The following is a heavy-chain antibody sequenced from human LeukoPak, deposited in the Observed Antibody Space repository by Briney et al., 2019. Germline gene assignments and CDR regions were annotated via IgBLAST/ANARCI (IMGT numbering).Heavy chain of an antibody. V-gene: IGHV4-30-4*08. CDR3: ARFLHQLDY. CDR2: IYYSGTT. Sequence: PSQTLSLTCTVSGDSISSSDNYWSWIRQHPGKGLEWLGYIYYSGTTSYNPSLKSRLTVSLDTSKNRFSLKLTSVTAADTAVYFCARFLHQLDYWGQGTLVTVSS. CDR1: GDSISSSDNY. J-gene: IGHJ4*02. D-gene: IGHD2/OR15-2a*01.